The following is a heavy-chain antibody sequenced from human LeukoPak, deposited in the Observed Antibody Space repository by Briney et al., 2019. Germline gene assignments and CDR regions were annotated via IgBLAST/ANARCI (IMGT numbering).Heavy chain of an antibody. D-gene: IGHD4-17*01. CDR2: IYYSGST. CDR3: ASSMTTEYYFDY. CDR1: GGSISSSSYY. V-gene: IGHV4-39*07. J-gene: IGHJ4*02. Sequence: SETLSLTCTVSGGSISSSSYYWGWIRQPPGKGLEWIGSIYYSGSTNYNPSLKSRVTISVDTSKNQFSLKLSSVTAADTAVYYCASSMTTEYYFDYWGQGTLVTVSS.